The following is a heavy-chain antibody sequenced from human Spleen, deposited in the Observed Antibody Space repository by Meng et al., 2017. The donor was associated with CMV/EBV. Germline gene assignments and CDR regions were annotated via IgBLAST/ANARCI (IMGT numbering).Heavy chain of an antibody. CDR1: GYTFTGFY. J-gene: IGHJ4*02. CDR2: VNPNNGGA. V-gene: IGHV1-2*02. D-gene: IGHD1-26*01. CDR3: ARGGRDSASYSLYY. Sequence: ASVKVSCKASGYTFTGFYIHWVRQAPGQGLEWLGWVNPNNGGANYAQKFQGRVTMTTDTSISTAYMELTRPRSDDTAVYYCARGGRDSASYSLYYWGQGTLVTVSS.